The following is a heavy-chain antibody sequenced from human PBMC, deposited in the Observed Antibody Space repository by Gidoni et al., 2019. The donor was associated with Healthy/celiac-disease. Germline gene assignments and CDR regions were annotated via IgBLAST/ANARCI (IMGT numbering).Heavy chain of an antibody. J-gene: IGHJ5*02. CDR2: ISGSGGST. Sequence: EVQLVASGGGFVKPGECLRLSWAASGFTFSSHAMNWVRQAPGKGLEWVSAISGSGGSTYYADSVKGRFTVSRDNSKNTLYLQMNSLGAEDTAVYFCARGEHDYGLSWFETWGQGTLVTVSS. CDR3: ARGEHDYGLSWFET. D-gene: IGHD4-17*01. V-gene: IGHV3-23*04. CDR1: GFTFSSHA.